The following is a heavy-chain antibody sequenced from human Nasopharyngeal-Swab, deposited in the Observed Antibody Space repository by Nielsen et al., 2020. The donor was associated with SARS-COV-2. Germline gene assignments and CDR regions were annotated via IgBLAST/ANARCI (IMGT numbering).Heavy chain of an antibody. CDR2: IYYSGST. V-gene: IGHV4-39*01. Sequence: SETLSLTCTVSGGSISSSSYYWCLIRQPPGKGLEWFGSIYYSGSTYYNPSRTSRVTISADTSKNQFSLKLSSVTAADTAVYYCAKKYYYVSSGYGPRSYYFDDWGQGTLVTVSS. J-gene: IGHJ4*02. CDR1: GGSISSSSYY. CDR3: AKKYYYVSSGYGPRSYYFDD. D-gene: IGHD3-22*01.